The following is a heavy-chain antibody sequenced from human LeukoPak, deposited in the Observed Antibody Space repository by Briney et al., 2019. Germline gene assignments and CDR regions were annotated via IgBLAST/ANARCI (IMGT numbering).Heavy chain of an antibody. Sequence: GSLRLSCAASGFTFSSYSMNWIRQPPGKGLEWIGYIYYSGSTNYNPSLKSRVTISVDTSKNQFSLKLSSVTAADTAVYYCARERIAVAGRRIDYWGQGTLVTVSS. CDR2: IYYSGST. CDR3: ARERIAVAGRRIDY. J-gene: IGHJ4*02. D-gene: IGHD6-19*01. CDR1: GFTFSSYS. V-gene: IGHV4-59*01.